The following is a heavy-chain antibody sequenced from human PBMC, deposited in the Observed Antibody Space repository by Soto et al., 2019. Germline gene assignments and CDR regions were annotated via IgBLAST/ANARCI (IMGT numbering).Heavy chain of an antibody. CDR2: IYWDDDK. D-gene: IGHD3-22*01. V-gene: IGHV2-5*02. J-gene: IGHJ4*02. CDR3: DSSGYYPNFDY. CDR1: GFSLNTTGVG. Sequence: SGPTLVNPTQTLTLTCTFSGFSLNTTGVGVGWIRQPPGKALEWLAFIYWDDDKRYSPSLESRLTITKDTSKSQVVLTMTNMDPVDTATYYYDSSGYYPNFDYWGQGTLVTVSS.